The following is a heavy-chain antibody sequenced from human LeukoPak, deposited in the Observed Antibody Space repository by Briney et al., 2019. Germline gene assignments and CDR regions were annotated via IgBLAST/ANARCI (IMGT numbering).Heavy chain of an antibody. CDR3: AREEMATTDIDY. V-gene: IGHV4-30-4*08. D-gene: IGHD5-24*01. CDR1: GDSTNTYF. CDR2: IYYSGST. Sequence: SETLSLTCTMSGDSTNTYFWSWIRQPPGKGLEWIGYIYYSGSTYYNPSLKSRVTISVDTSKNQFSLKLSSVTAADTAVYYCAREEMATTDIDYWGQGTLVTVSS. J-gene: IGHJ4*02.